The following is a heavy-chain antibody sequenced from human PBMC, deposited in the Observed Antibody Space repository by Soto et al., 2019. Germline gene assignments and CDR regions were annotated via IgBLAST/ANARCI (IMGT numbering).Heavy chain of an antibody. CDR1: GGTFSDYV. D-gene: IGHD6-13*01. J-gene: IGHJ5*02. Sequence: QVQLVQSGSEVKRPGSSVRVSCKAVGGTFSDYVISWVRQAPGQGLEWMGGIIAMSGTVNNAQKFQDRVTITADESTSTAYMELSSLRSEDTAIYYCARVAGYNWFDPWGQGTLVTVSS. CDR2: IIAMSGTV. V-gene: IGHV1-69*01. CDR3: ARVAGYNWFDP.